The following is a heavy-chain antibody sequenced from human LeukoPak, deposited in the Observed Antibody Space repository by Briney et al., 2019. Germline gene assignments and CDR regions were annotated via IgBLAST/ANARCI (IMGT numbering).Heavy chain of an antibody. V-gene: IGHV3-23*01. CDR3: AKDQLTVVRGVFDY. Sequence: GGSLRLSCAASGFTFSSYAMTWVRQAPGKGLEWVSGLSSSGDTTYYADFVKGRFTISRDNSKNTLYLQMNSVRAEDTAVYYCAKDQLTVVRGVFDYWGQGTLVSVSS. CDR2: LSSSGDTT. CDR1: GFTFSSYA. J-gene: IGHJ4*02. D-gene: IGHD3-10*01.